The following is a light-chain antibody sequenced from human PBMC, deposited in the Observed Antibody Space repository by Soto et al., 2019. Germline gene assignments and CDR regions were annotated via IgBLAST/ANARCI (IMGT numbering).Light chain of an antibody. CDR2: EGS. Sequence: QSALTQPPSSSGSPGQSGTLPCTGTSSDLGGYNHVSWYQHPPCKDPKLIIYEGSKRNSGVPDRFSGSKSGNTASLNVSGLQAEYEADYYCNSYAGTSSCFYAFGTGTKFTVL. J-gene: IGLJ1*01. CDR3: NSYAGTSSCFYA. V-gene: IGLV2-8*01. CDR1: SSDLGGYNH.